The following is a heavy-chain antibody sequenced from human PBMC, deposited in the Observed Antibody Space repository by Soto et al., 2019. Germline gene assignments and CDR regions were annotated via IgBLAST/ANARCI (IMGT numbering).Heavy chain of an antibody. CDR1: GFPLSTSGMC. CDR2: IDWDDDK. Sequence: SGPTLVNPTQTLTLTCTFSGFPLSTSGMCVNWIRQPPGKALEWLALIDWDDDKYYSTSLKTRLTISKDTSKNQVVLTMTNMDPVDTATYYCARYQDFMHGMDVWGQGTTVTVSS. V-gene: IGHV2-70*01. CDR3: ARYQDFMHGMDV. D-gene: IGHD2-2*01. J-gene: IGHJ6*02.